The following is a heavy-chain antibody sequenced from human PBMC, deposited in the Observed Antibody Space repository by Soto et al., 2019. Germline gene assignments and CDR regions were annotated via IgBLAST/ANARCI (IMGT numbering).Heavy chain of an antibody. CDR2: ISYDGSNK. J-gene: IGHJ4*02. CDR1: GFTFSSYG. D-gene: IGHD2-21*02. V-gene: IGHV3-30*18. Sequence: QVQLVESGGGVVQPGRSLRLSCAASGFTFSSYGMHWVRQAPGKGLEWVAVISYDGSNKYYADSVKGRFTISRYNSKNTLYLQMNSLRAEDTAVYYCAKDSRIVVVTAPYDYWGQGTLVTVSS. CDR3: AKDSRIVVVTAPYDY.